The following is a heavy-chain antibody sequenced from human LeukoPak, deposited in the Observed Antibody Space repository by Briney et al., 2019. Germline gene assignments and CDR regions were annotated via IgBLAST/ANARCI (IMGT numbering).Heavy chain of an antibody. J-gene: IGHJ4*02. CDR3: ASLPPDVVVVVAAPPYDY. Sequence: GGSLRLSCAASGFTFSSYAMHWVRQAPGKGLERVAVIGYDGSNKYYADSVKGRFTISRDNSKNTLYLQMNSLRADDTAVYYCASLPPDVVVVVAAPPYDYWGQGTLVTVSP. V-gene: IGHV3-30-3*01. CDR1: GFTFSSYA. CDR2: IGYDGSNK. D-gene: IGHD2-15*01.